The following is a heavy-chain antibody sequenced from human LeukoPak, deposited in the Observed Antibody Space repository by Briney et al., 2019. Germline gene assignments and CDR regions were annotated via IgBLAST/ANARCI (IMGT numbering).Heavy chain of an antibody. CDR2: ISSSSYYI. CDR3: ARLNFGDDY. D-gene: IGHD4-17*01. J-gene: IGHJ4*02. Sequence: GGSLRLSCAASEFTFSSFSMNWVRQAPGKGLEWVSYISSSSYYIYYADSVKGRFTVSRDNAKNSLYLQMNSLRAEDTAVYYCARLNFGDDYWGQGTLVTVSS. V-gene: IGHV3-21*05. CDR1: EFTFSSFS.